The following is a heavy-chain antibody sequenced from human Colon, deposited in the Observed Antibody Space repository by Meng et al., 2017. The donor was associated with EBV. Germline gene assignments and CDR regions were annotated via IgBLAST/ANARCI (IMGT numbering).Heavy chain of an antibody. V-gene: IGHV4-31*03. CDR1: GGSVSSGGYY. J-gene: IGHJ4*02. CDR3: ARVSSGWDYFDY. CDR2: IYYSGST. Sequence: GSGPGLVKPSHTLSLTCTVSGGSVSSGGYYWTWIRQHPGKGLEWFGHIYYSGSTFYNPSLKRRVIISIDTSKNQFSLNLRSVTAADTAVYYCARVSSGWDYFDYWGQGTLVTVSS. D-gene: IGHD6-19*01.